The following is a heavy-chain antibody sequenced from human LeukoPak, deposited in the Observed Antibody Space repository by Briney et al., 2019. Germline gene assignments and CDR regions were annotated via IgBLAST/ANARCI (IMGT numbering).Heavy chain of an antibody. D-gene: IGHD3-22*01. CDR1: GGSISSGDYY. Sequence: PSQTLSLNCTVSGGSISSGDYYWSWIRQPPGKGLEWIAYMYYSGSTYYNPSLKSRVTMSADTPKNQLSLKLSSVTAADTAVYYCARPYYYDSRIDPWGQGILVTVSS. CDR3: ARPYYYDSRIDP. J-gene: IGHJ5*02. CDR2: MYYSGST. V-gene: IGHV4-30-4*01.